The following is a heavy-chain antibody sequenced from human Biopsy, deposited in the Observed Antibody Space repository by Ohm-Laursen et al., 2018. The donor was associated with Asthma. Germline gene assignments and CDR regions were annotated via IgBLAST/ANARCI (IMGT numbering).Heavy chain of an antibody. J-gene: IGHJ5*02. D-gene: IGHD3-3*01. CDR2: INHSGST. CDR3: ARAASTTVFWSGYSHNWFDP. V-gene: IGHV4-34*01. Sequence: SETLSLTCAVYGGSFSAYYWGWIRQPPGKGLEWIAEINHSGSTNYNPSLKSRVTMSVDTSKNQLFLNLSSVTAADTAVYYCARAASTTVFWSGYSHNWFDPWGQGTLVTVSS. CDR1: GGSFSAYY.